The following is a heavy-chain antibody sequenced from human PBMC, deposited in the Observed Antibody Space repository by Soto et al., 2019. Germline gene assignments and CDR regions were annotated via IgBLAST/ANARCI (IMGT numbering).Heavy chain of an antibody. V-gene: IGHV1-2*02. Sequence: QVQLVQSGAEVKKPGASVKVSCKASGYTFPGNYMHWVRQAPGQGLEWMALINPTSGGTNYAQKFQGRVTMNWDTSISTEYIELSRLRSDDTAIYYCARGYCSSSGCSHYFDYWGQGTLVTVSS. J-gene: IGHJ4*02. CDR3: ARGYCSSSGCSHYFDY. D-gene: IGHD2-2*01. CDR2: INPTSGGT. CDR1: GYTFPGNY.